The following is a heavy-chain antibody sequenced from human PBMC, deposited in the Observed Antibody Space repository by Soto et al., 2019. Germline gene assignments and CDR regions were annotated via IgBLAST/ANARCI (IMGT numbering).Heavy chain of an antibody. J-gene: IGHJ4*02. V-gene: IGHV1-69*02. CDR1: GGTFSSYT. CDR3: ARGCGGDCYWTTPFDY. Sequence: ASVKVSCKASGGTFSSYTISWVRQAPGQGLEWMGRIIPILGIANYAQKFQGRVTITADKSTSTAYMELSSLRSEDTAVYYCARGCGGDCYWTTPFDYWGQGTLVTVSS. CDR2: IIPILGIA. D-gene: IGHD2-21*01.